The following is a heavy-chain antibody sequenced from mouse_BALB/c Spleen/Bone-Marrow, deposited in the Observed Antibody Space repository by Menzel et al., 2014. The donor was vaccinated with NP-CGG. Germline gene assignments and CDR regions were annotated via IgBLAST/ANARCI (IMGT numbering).Heavy chain of an antibody. CDR3: ASSPYGYFDY. J-gene: IGHJ2*01. CDR1: GFTFSSFG. D-gene: IGHD1-1*01. CDR2: ISSGSSTI. V-gene: IGHV5-17*02. Sequence: EVQLVESGGGLVQPGGSRKLSCAASGFTFSSFGMHWVRQAPEKGLEWVAYISSGSSTIYYADTVKGRFTISRDNPKNTLFLQMTSIRSEDTAMYYCASSPYGYFDYWGQGTTLTVSS.